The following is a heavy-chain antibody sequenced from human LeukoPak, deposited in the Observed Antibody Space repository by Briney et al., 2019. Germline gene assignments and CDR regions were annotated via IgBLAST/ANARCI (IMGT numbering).Heavy chain of an antibody. V-gene: IGHV3-30*19. D-gene: IGHD3-22*01. CDR1: GFTFSTYG. CDR3: ARDVLPAYDSRGL. CDR2: IEYDGRNT. Sequence: GGSLRLSCAASGFTFSTYGMYWVRQAPGKGLEWVAFIEYDGRNTYYRDSVKGRFSISRDNSKNTLYLQMSSLRPDDTALYYCARDVLPAYDSRGLWGQGTLVTVSS. J-gene: IGHJ4*02.